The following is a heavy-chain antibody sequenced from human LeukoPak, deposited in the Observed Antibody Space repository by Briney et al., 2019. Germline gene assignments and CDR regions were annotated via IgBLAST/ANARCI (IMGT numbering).Heavy chain of an antibody. V-gene: IGHV1-18*01. Sequence: ASVKVSCKASGYTFTSYGISWVRQAPGRGLEWMGWISAYNGNTNYAQKLQGRVTMTTDTSTSTAYMELRSLRSDDTAVYYCARVPEWELLRPLDYWGQGTLVTVSS. CDR3: ARVPEWELLRPLDY. CDR2: ISAYNGNT. J-gene: IGHJ4*02. D-gene: IGHD1-26*01. CDR1: GYTFTSYG.